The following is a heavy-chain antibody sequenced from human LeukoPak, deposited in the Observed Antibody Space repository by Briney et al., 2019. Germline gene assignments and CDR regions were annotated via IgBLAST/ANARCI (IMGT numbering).Heavy chain of an antibody. CDR1: GGSISSYY. CDR3: ASGRQYSSSLVY. D-gene: IGHD6-6*01. Sequence: PSETLSLTCTVSGGSISSYYWSWIRQPPGKGLEWIGYIYYSGSTNYNPSLKSRVTISVDTSKNQFSLKLSSVTAADTAVYYCASGRQYSSSLVYWGQGTLVTVSS. V-gene: IGHV4-59*08. CDR2: IYYSGST. J-gene: IGHJ4*02.